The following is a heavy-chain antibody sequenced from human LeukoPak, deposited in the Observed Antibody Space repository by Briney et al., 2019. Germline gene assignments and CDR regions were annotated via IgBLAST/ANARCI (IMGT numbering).Heavy chain of an antibody. CDR3: ARDQGYSSGGYYYYGMDV. V-gene: IGHV1-69*04. CDR1: GGTFSSYA. D-gene: IGHD6-19*01. J-gene: IGHJ6*02. Sequence: GASVKVSCKASGGTFSSYAISWVRQAPGQGLEWMGRIIPILGIANYAQKFQGRVTITADKSTSTAYMELSSLRSDDTAVYYCARDQGYSSGGYYYYGMDVWGQGTTVTVSS. CDR2: IIPILGIA.